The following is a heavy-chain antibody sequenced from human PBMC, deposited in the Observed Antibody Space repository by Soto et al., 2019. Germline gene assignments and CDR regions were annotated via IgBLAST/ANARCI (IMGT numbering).Heavy chain of an antibody. J-gene: IGHJ4*02. Sequence: EVQLLESGGDLKQPGGSLRLSCVASGLTFGSRAMSWVRQAPGEGLQWVSTITDTGGDAKYADSVRGRFVISRDNSKKTLYLQMTSLTAEDSAMYFCARGSTYSYPGSRIFDFWGRGPLVTVSS. CDR1: GLTFGSRA. CDR2: ITDTGGDA. D-gene: IGHD3-10*01. V-gene: IGHV3-23*01. CDR3: ARGSTYSYPGSRIFDF.